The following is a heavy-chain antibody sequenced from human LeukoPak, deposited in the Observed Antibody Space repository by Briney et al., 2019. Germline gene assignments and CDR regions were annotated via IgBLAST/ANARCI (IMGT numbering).Heavy chain of an antibody. CDR1: GGSFSGYY. CDR2: IYYDGKS. D-gene: IGHD3-10*01. Sequence: PSGTLSLTCAVYGGSFSGYYWDWIRQPPGKGLDWIGTIYYDGKSDFNPSLRSRVPISVDTSKNQFSLKLSSVTAADTALYYCARRFGAWPYYLDYWGQGALVTVSS. V-gene: IGHV4-34*01. CDR3: ARRFGAWPYYLDY. J-gene: IGHJ4*02.